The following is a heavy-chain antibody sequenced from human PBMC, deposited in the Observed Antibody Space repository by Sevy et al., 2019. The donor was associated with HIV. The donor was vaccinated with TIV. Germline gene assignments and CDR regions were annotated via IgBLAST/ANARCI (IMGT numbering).Heavy chain of an antibody. CDR1: GFTFSSHG. V-gene: IGHV3-33*01. CDR3: ARKLHDYSNYDPLDY. CDR2: IWYDGSNK. Sequence: GSLRPSCAAAGFTFSSHGMHWVRQAPGKGLEGVAVIWYDGSNKYYSDSGKGRFTISRDNSKNTLYLQMNSLRAEDTAVYYCARKLHDYSNYDPLDYWGQGTLVTVSS. J-gene: IGHJ4*02. D-gene: IGHD4-4*01.